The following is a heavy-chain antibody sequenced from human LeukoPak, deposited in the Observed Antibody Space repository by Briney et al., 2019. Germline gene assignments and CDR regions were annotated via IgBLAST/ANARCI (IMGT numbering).Heavy chain of an antibody. J-gene: IGHJ1*01. V-gene: IGHV4-59*01. CDR3: AREGGDAEYFQH. CDR1: GGSISSYY. D-gene: IGHD2-21*02. CDR2: IYYSGST. Sequence: SETLSLTCTVSGGSISSYYWSWIRQPPGKGLEWIGYIYYSGSTNYNPSLKSRVTISVDTSKNQFSLKLSSVTAADTAVYYCAREGGDAEYFQHWGQGTLVTVSS.